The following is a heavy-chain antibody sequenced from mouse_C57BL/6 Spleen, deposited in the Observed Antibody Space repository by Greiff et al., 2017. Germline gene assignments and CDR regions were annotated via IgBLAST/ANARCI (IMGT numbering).Heavy chain of an antibody. CDR2: ISNLAYSI. CDR3: ARRRDYYDYGDWYFDV. V-gene: IGHV5-15*01. CDR1: GFTFSDYG. D-gene: IGHD2-4*01. J-gene: IGHJ1*03. Sequence: EVKLVESGGGLVQPGGSLKLSCAASGFTFSDYGMAWVRQAPRKGPEWVAFISNLAYSIYYADTVTGRFTISRENAKNTLYLEMSSLRSEDTAMYYWARRRDYYDYGDWYFDVWGTGTTVTVSS.